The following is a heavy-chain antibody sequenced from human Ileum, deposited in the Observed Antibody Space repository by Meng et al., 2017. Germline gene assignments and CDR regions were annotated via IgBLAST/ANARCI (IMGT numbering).Heavy chain of an antibody. CDR1: GNTFTGYF. V-gene: IGHV1-2*02. CDR3: ARGGAYTSSPVDY. Sequence: ASVKVSCKASGNTFTGYFLHWVRQAPGQGLEWMGWVNPDRGGTNYALKFQGRVTMTRDTSISAAYMELNSLRSDDTAVYYCARGGAYTSSPVDYWGQGTLVTVSS. D-gene: IGHD6-13*01. J-gene: IGHJ4*02. CDR2: VNPDRGGT.